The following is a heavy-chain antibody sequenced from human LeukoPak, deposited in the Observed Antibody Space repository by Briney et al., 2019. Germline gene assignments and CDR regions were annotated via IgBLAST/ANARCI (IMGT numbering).Heavy chain of an antibody. V-gene: IGHV4-61*01. CDR3: ARDYRVYNCFDP. J-gene: IGHJ5*02. D-gene: IGHD1-26*01. CDR2: IYYSGST. CDR1: GGSISGSSYY. Sequence: SETLSLTCTVSGGSISGSSYYWSWIRQPPGKGLEWIGYIYYSGSTNYNPSLKSRVTISVDTSKNQFSLKLSSVTAADTAVYYCARDYRVYNCFDPWGQGTLVTVSS.